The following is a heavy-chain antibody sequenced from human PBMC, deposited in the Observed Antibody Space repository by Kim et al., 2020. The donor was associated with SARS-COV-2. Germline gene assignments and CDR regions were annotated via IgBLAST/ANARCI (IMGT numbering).Heavy chain of an antibody. CDR1: GGTFSSYA. D-gene: IGHD1-26*01. Sequence: SVKVSCKASGGTFSSYAISWVRQAPGQGLEWMGGIIPIFGTANYAQKFQGRVTITADESTSTAYMELSSLRSEDTAVYYCAAPLVGATPPAYYYYYYGMDVWGQGTTVTVSS. CDR3: AAPLVGATPPAYYYYYYGMDV. V-gene: IGHV1-69*13. CDR2: IIPIFGTA. J-gene: IGHJ6*02.